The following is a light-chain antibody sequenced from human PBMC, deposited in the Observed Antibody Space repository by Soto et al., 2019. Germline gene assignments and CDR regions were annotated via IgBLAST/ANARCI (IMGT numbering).Light chain of an antibody. Sequence: EIVMTQSPATLSVSPGQRASLSCRASHSVSTTVAWYHQKPGQAPRLLVYGASTRATGIPARFSGSGAGTDFTLTISSLQSEDFGVYFCQQYKDWPTTFGQGTKVEIK. V-gene: IGKV3-15*01. J-gene: IGKJ1*01. CDR3: QQYKDWPTT. CDR2: GAS. CDR1: HSVSTT.